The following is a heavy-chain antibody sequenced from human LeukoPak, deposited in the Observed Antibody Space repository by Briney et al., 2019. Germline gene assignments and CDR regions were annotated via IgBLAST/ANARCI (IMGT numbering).Heavy chain of an antibody. V-gene: IGHV4-61*01. CDR3: AGLVGRYSSGLYYYYFDY. CDR1: GVSVSSGYYH. J-gene: IGHJ4*02. Sequence: PSETLSLTCTVSGVSVSSGYYHWSWLRQAPGKGLEWVGHNGNTNYNPSLKSRVTISIDTSKNQFSLKLSTVTAADTAVYYCAGLVGRYSSGLYYYYFDYWGQGTLVTVSS. CDR2: NGNT. D-gene: IGHD3-22*01.